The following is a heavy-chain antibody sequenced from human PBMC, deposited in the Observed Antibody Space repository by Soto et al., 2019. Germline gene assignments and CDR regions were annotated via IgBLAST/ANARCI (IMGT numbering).Heavy chain of an antibody. Sequence: ASVKVSCKASGGTFNTYTFSWVRQAPGQGLEGLGSIIPIFGTTHYAQSFQGRLSITADQSSTTTYMELRSLTSHDTALYYCGRIPRYSFPTSDPLDNWGQGTLVTVSS. CDR2: IIPIFGTT. CDR1: GGTFNTYT. D-gene: IGHD1-26*01. V-gene: IGHV1-69*13. CDR3: GRIPRYSFPTSDPLDN. J-gene: IGHJ1*01.